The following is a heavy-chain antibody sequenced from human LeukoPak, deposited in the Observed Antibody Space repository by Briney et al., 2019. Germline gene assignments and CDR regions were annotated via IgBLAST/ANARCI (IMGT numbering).Heavy chain of an antibody. D-gene: IGHD5-18*01. CDR3: AKDTAMVIGGYYYGMDV. CDR2: ISAYNGNT. J-gene: IGHJ6*02. V-gene: IGHV1-18*01. Sequence: VSVKVSCKASGYTFTSYGISWVRQAPGQGLEWMGWISAYNGNTNYAQKLQGRVTLTTDTSTSTAYMELRSLRSDDTAVYYCAKDTAMVIGGYYYGMDVWGQGTTVTVSS. CDR1: GYTFTSYG.